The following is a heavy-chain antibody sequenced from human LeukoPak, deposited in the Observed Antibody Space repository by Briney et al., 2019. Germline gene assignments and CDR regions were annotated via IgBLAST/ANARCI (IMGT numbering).Heavy chain of an antibody. CDR1: GGSISNTNW. CDR3: ARGRYCSGGSCYYFDY. Sequence: SETLSLTCGVSGGSISNTNWWTWVRQPPGKGLEWIGEVNLQGSTNYNPSLKSRVTISVDTSKNQFSLKLSSVTAADTAVYYCARGRYCSGGSCYYFDYWGQGTLVTVSS. V-gene: IGHV4-4*02. D-gene: IGHD2-15*01. J-gene: IGHJ4*02. CDR2: VNLQGST.